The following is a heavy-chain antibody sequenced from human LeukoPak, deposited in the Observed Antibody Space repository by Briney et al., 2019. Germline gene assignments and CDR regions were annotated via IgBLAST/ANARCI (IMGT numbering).Heavy chain of an antibody. Sequence: PGGSLRLSCAASGFTFSNYNLNWVRQAPGKGLEWVSFISSSSVTIYYAESVKGRFTISRDNAKNSLYLQMNSLRAEDTALYYCARTEYQLHYDILTGYSNYYFDLWGRGTLVTVSS. J-gene: IGHJ2*01. CDR2: ISSSSVTI. CDR1: GFTFSNYN. D-gene: IGHD3-9*01. CDR3: ARTEYQLHYDILTGYSNYYFDL. V-gene: IGHV3-48*01.